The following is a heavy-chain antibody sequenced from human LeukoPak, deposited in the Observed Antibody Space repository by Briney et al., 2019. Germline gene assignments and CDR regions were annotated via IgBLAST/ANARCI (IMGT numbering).Heavy chain of an antibody. D-gene: IGHD2-2*02. Sequence: SETLSVTCAVYGGSFSGYYWSWIRQPPGKGLEWIGEINHSGSTNYNPSLKSRVTISVDTSKNQFSLKLSPVTAADTAVYYCASLPRGDIVVVPAATPGGFFDYWGQGTLVTVSS. CDR2: INHSGST. CDR1: GGSFSGYY. V-gene: IGHV4-34*01. CDR3: ASLPRGDIVVVPAATPGGFFDY. J-gene: IGHJ4*02.